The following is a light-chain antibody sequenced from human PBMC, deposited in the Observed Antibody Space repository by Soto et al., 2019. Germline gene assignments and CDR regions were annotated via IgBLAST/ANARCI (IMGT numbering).Light chain of an antibody. J-gene: IGKJ2*01. Sequence: EIELTQSPATLSLSPGERATLSCRASQSVFSYLAWYQQKPGQAPRLLIYDASHRATGIPARFSGSGSGTDFTLTISSLEPEDFAVYYCQQRSNWPPYTFGQGTKVEIK. CDR3: QQRSNWPPYT. V-gene: IGKV3-11*01. CDR2: DAS. CDR1: QSVFSY.